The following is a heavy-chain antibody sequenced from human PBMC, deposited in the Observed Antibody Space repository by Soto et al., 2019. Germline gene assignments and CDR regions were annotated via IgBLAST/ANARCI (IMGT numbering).Heavy chain of an antibody. CDR2: INHSGST. Sequence: SETLSLTCAVYGGSFSGYYWSWIRQPPGKGLEWIGEINHSGSTNYNPSLKSRVTISVDTSKNQFSPKLSSVTAADTAVYYCARGGWFGDHGWFDPWGQGTQVTVSS. V-gene: IGHV4-34*01. D-gene: IGHD3-10*01. CDR3: ARGGWFGDHGWFDP. J-gene: IGHJ5*02. CDR1: GGSFSGYY.